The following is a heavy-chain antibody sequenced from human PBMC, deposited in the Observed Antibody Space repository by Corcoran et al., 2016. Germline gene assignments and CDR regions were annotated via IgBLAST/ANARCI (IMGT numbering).Heavy chain of an antibody. CDR1: GFTFSSYS. J-gene: IGHJ4*02. CDR3: ARAFCPVKGFGIFDY. D-gene: IGHD3-10*01. Sequence: EVQLVESGGGLVKPGGSLRLSCAASGFTFSSYSMNWVRPAPGKGLEWVSSISSSSSYIYYADSVKGRFTISRDNAKNSLYLQMNSLRAEDTAVYYCARAFCPVKGFGIFDYWGQGTLVTVSS. V-gene: IGHV3-21*01. CDR2: ISSSSSYI.